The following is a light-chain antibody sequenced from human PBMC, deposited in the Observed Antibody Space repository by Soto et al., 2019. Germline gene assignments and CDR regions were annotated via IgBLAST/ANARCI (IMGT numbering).Light chain of an antibody. Sequence: DIQMTQSPSSLSASVGDRVTITCRASQNIRSYLNWYQQKPGKAQQLLIYATSSLETGVPSRFSGSGSGTDFSLVISDLQPEDSATYYCQQGYSSRWTSGRGTKVEI. CDR2: ATS. J-gene: IGKJ1*01. V-gene: IGKV1-39*01. CDR3: QQGYSSRWT. CDR1: QNIRSY.